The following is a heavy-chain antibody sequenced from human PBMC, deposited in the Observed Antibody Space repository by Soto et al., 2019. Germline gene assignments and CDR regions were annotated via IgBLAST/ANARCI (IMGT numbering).Heavy chain of an antibody. D-gene: IGHD3-10*01. CDR1: GFTFTDYY. CDR2: ISTSGTTI. J-gene: IGHJ6*02. V-gene: IGHV3-11*01. CDR3: ARSLLWCGEGGMDV. Sequence: QVQLVESGGGLVKPGGSLRLSCAASGFTFTDYYISWIRQAPGKGLEWLSYISTSGTTISYADSVKGRFTISRDNAKKSVYLQMNGLRVEDTAVYYCARSLLWCGEGGMDVWGQGTTVTVSS.